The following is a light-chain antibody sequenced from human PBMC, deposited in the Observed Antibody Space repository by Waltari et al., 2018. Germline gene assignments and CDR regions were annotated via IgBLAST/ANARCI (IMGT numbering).Light chain of an antibody. Sequence: DIVMTQSPLSMHVTPGEPASISCRSSQSLLHTNGSSYLDWYLQKPGQSPQLLLYLVSHRASGVPDRVSGSGSGTDFTLKISRVEAEDVGVYYCMQALQTPYTFGQGTKLEIK. J-gene: IGKJ2*01. V-gene: IGKV2-28*01. CDR2: LVS. CDR3: MQALQTPYT. CDR1: QSLLHTNGSSY.